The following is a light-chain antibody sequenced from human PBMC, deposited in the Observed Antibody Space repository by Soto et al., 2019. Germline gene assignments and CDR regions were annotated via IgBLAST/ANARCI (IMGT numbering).Light chain of an antibody. Sequence: VMCMSPATLSVTPRERVTLSCRASQSIDFNLAWYQQKPGQAPRLLISGASTRATGVPPSFSGSGSGTEFPLTISSLQSEDFAVYDCHQYNNWPPIPLGRGTGMEIK. CDR3: HQYNNWPPIP. V-gene: IGKV3-15*01. CDR1: QSIDFN. J-gene: IGKJ5*01. CDR2: GAS.